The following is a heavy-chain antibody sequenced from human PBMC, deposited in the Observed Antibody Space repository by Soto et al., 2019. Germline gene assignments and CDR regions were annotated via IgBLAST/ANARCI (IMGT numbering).Heavy chain of an antibody. V-gene: IGHV1-18*01. J-gene: IGHJ4*02. CDR1: GYTFASYA. Sequence: QVQLVQSGAEVKKPGASVKVSCKASGYTFASYAISWMRQAPGQGLEWMGWISAYNGNTNYAQKIQGRVTMTTDTATSTAYMELMSLRSDDAAVYYCARDPPPPDYWGQGTLVTVSS. CDR3: ARDPPPPDY. CDR2: ISAYNGNT.